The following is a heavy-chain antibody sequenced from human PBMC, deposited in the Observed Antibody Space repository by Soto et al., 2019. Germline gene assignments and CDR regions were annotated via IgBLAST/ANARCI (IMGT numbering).Heavy chain of an antibody. CDR1: GYSFSDYW. D-gene: IGHD2-15*01. V-gene: IGHV5-51*01. Sequence: GESLKISCEGSGYSFSDYWIGWVRQMPGKGLELMGIIFPGDSDIKYSPPFQGQVTISADKSISTAYLQWSSLKASDTAMYYCARFGIGGCRGGRCFLSYNRYGMDLWGQGTSVTVSS. CDR2: IFPGDSDI. CDR3: ARFGIGGCRGGRCFLSYNRYGMDL. J-gene: IGHJ6*02.